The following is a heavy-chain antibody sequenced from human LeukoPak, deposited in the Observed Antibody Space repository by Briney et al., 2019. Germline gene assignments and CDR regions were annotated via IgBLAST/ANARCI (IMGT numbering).Heavy chain of an antibody. CDR1: GGSISSSHYY. CDR2: IYYSGTT. V-gene: IGHV4-39*01. J-gene: IGHJ6*03. D-gene: IGHD3-10*01. Sequence: SETLSLTCTVSGGSISSSHYYWGWIRPPPGKGLEWIGTIYYSGTTYYNPSLESRLTIFLDTSKSQFSLMLNSVTAADTAVYYCARQVSDYYYYYIDVWGTGTAVTVSS. CDR3: ARQVSDYYYYYIDV.